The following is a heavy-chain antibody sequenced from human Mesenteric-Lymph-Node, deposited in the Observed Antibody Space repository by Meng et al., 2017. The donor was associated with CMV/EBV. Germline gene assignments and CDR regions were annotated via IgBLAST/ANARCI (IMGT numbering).Heavy chain of an antibody. V-gene: IGHV4-30-4*08. CDR3: ARTKLGSGRAFDI. CDR2: IYYSGST. D-gene: IGHD7-27*01. J-gene: IGHJ3*02. Sequence: SETLSLTCAVYGGSFSGYYWSWIRQPPGKGLEWIGYIYYSGSTYYNPSLKSRVTISVDTSKNQFSLKLSSVTAADTAVYYCARTKLGSGRAFDIWGQGTMVTVSS. CDR1: GGSFSGYY.